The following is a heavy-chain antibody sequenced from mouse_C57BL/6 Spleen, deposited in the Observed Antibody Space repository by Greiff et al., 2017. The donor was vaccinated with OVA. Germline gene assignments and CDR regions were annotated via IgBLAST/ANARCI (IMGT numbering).Heavy chain of an antibody. CDR3: ARIDRYYYGSSEGPFAY. CDR2: IWWDDDK. J-gene: IGHJ3*01. V-gene: IGHV8-8*01. D-gene: IGHD1-1*01. CDR1: GFSLSTFGMG. Sequence: QVTLKVSGPGILQPSQTLSLTCSFSGFSLSTFGMGVGWIRQPSGKGLEWLAHIWWDDDKYYNPALKSRLTISKDTSKNQVFLKIDNVDTADTATYYCARIDRYYYGSSEGPFAYWGQGTLVTVSA.